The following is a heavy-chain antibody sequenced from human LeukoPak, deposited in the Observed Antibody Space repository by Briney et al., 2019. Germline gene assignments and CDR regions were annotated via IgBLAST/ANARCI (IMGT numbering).Heavy chain of an antibody. CDR2: ISSSGGST. CDR3: AKDPSYGSGSYYAL. Sequence: GGSLRLSCAASGFTFSSHAMSWVRQAPGKGLEWVSAISSSGGSTYYADSVKGRLTISRDNSKNTLYLQMNSLRAEDTAVYYCAKDPSYGSGSYYALWGQRTLVTVSS. J-gene: IGHJ4*02. V-gene: IGHV3-23*01. D-gene: IGHD3-10*01. CDR1: GFTFSSHA.